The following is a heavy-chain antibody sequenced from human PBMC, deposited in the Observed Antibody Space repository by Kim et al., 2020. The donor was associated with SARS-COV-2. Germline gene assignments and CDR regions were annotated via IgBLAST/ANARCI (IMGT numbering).Heavy chain of an antibody. Sequence: GGSLRLSCAASGFTFSSYWMHWVRQAPGKGLVWVSRINSDGSSTSYADSVKGRFTISRDNAKNTLYLQMNSLRAEDTAVYYCARISWSYWDPYYYGMDVWGQGTTVTVSS. CDR1: GFTFSSYW. CDR3: ARISWSYWDPYYYGMDV. J-gene: IGHJ6*02. V-gene: IGHV3-74*01. CDR2: INSDGSST. D-gene: IGHD3-10*01.